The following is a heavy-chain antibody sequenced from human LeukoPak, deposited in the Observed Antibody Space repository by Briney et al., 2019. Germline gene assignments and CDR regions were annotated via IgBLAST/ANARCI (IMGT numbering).Heavy chain of an antibody. Sequence: SETLSLTCSVSGDFVTAEVYYWGWIRQPPGKGREWIGSINYSGNTYYSPSLKSRVTISVDASENHFSLQLTSVTAADTAVYYCARPNSGWYFDYWGQGLLVTVSS. J-gene: IGHJ4*02. CDR2: INYSGNT. CDR1: GDFVTAEVYY. CDR3: ARPNSGWYFDY. D-gene: IGHD6-19*01. V-gene: IGHV4-39*02.